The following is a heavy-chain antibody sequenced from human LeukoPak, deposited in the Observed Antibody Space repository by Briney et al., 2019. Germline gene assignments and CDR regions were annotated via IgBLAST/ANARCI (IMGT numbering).Heavy chain of an antibody. V-gene: IGHV4-31*03. CDR3: AGDRNYYDGSGYSDAFDI. Sequence: PSQTLSLTCTVSGGSISSGAYYWSWIRQHPGKGLEWIGYIYYSGSTYYNPSLKSRVTISVDTSKNQVSLKLSSVTAADTAVYYCAGDRNYYDGSGYSDAFDIWGQGTMVTVSS. D-gene: IGHD3-22*01. CDR1: GGSISSGAYY. CDR2: IYYSGST. J-gene: IGHJ3*02.